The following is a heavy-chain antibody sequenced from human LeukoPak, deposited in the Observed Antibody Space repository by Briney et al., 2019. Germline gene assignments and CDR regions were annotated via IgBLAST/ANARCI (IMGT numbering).Heavy chain of an antibody. Sequence: PSETLSLTCTVSGGSISSSSYYWGWIRQPPGEGLEWIGSIYYSGSTYYNPSLKSRVTISVDTSKNRFSLKLSSVTAADTAVYYCARLMRPPWRVDSYYNYYMDVWGKGTTVTISS. CDR3: ARLMRPPWRVDSYYNYYMDV. D-gene: IGHD3-16*01. V-gene: IGHV4-39*07. J-gene: IGHJ6*03. CDR1: GGSISSSSYY. CDR2: IYYSGST.